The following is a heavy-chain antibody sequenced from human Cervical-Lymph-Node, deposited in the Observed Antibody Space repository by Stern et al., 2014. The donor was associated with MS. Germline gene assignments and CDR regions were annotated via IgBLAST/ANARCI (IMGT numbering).Heavy chain of an antibody. CDR3: AREAAMAVAGTGVDY. V-gene: IGHV1-2*06. Sequence: QVQLGQSGAEVKKPGASVKVSCKASGYTFTGYYMHWVRQAPGQRLEWMGRINPNSGGTNYAQKFQGRVTMTRAQSHSTAYMELSRLRSDDTAVYYCAREAAMAVAGTGVDYWGQGALVTVSS. J-gene: IGHJ4*02. CDR1: GYTFTGYY. D-gene: IGHD6-19*01. CDR2: INPNSGGT.